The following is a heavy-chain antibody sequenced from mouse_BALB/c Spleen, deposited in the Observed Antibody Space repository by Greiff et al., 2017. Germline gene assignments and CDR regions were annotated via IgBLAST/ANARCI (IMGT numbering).Heavy chain of an antibody. D-gene: IGHD2-1*01. Sequence: VQLMQSGAEFVKPGASVKLSCTASGFNFKDTSMHWVSQRPEQGLEWIGRIDPANGNTKYDPKFQGKTTITADTSSNTAYLQLSSLTYEDTAVYYCAREDGNLYDYAMDYWGQGTSVTVSA. J-gene: IGHJ4*01. CDR1: GFNFKDTS. CDR2: IDPANGNT. V-gene: IGHV14-3*02. CDR3: AREDGNLYDYAMDY.